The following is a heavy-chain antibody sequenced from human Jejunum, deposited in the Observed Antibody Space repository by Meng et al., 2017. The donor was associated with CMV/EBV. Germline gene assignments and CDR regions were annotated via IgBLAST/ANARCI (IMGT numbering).Heavy chain of an antibody. J-gene: IGHJ4*02. CDR3: ARAYSSSCRVDY. Sequence: TVSGGSLSSYYWNWIRQPPGKGLEWIGYIYYSGSTNYNPSLKSRVTISVDTSKNQFSLKLSSVTAADTAVYYCARAYSSSCRVDYWGQGTLVTVSS. CDR1: GGSLSSYY. V-gene: IGHV4-59*01. CDR2: IYYSGST. D-gene: IGHD6-6*01.